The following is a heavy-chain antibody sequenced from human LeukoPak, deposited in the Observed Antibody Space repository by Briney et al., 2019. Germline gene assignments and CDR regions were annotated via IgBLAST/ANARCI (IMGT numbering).Heavy chain of an antibody. Sequence: GGTLRLSCVVSGFTFSTNGMSWVRQAPGKGPEWVSAISFSGDRTYYADSVKGRFTISRDNSENTLYLQMNSLRAEDTALYYCAKHIAVSAIEYFQHWGQGTLVTVSS. D-gene: IGHD6-19*01. J-gene: IGHJ1*01. CDR1: GFTFSTNG. CDR2: ISFSGDRT. V-gene: IGHV3-23*01. CDR3: AKHIAVSAIEYFQH.